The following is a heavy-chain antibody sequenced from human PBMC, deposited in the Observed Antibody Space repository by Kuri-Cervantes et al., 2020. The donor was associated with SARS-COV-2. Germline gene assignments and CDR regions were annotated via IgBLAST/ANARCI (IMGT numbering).Heavy chain of an antibody. J-gene: IGHJ5*02. D-gene: IGHD2-2*01. CDR2: INHSGST. V-gene: IGHV4-34*01. CDR1: GGSFSGYY. Sequence: SETLSLTCAVYGGSFSGYYWSWIRQPPGKGLEWIGEINHSGSTNYNPSLKSRVTISVDTSKNQSSLKLSSVTAADTAVYYCARRGSDVVVPAAGNWFDPWGQGTLVTVSS. CDR3: ARRGSDVVVPAAGNWFDP.